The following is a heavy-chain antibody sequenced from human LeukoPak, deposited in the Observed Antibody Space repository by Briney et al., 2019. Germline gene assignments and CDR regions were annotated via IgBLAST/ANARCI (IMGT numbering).Heavy chain of an antibody. CDR2: IDPSDSYT. D-gene: IGHD6-13*01. V-gene: IGHV5-10-1*01. Sequence: GESLKTSCKGSGYSFTSYWISWVRQMPGKGLEWMGRIDPSDSYTNYSPSFQGHVTISADKSISTAYLQWSSLKASDTAMYYCATVYSSSWYEFDYWGQGTLVTVSS. CDR1: GYSFTSYW. J-gene: IGHJ4*02. CDR3: ATVYSSSWYEFDY.